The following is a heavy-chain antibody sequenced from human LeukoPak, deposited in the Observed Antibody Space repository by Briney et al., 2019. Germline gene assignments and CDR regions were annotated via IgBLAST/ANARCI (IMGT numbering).Heavy chain of an antibody. CDR1: GYTFTSYG. J-gene: IGHJ5*02. D-gene: IGHD2-2*02. V-gene: IGHV1-18*01. CDR3: ARPTRYCSSTSCYSWFDP. Sequence: ASVKVSCKASGYTFTSYGISWVRQAPGQGLEWMGWISAYNGNTNYAQKLQGRVTITRDTSASTAYMELSSLRSEDTAVYYCARPTRYCSSTSCYSWFDPWGQGTLVTVSS. CDR2: ISAYNGNT.